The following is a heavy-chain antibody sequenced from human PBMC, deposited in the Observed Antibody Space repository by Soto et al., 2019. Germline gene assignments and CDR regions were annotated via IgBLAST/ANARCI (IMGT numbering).Heavy chain of an antibody. J-gene: IGHJ4*02. V-gene: IGHV1-18*01. Sequence: VQLVQSGAEVKKPGASVKVSCKASGYTFTSYGISWVRQAPGQGLEWMGWISTYNGNTKYAQKPQGSXXMXTXXATSTAYMELRSLGSDDTAVFYCAREMVRGVGSDYWGQGTLVTVSS. CDR1: GYTFTSYG. D-gene: IGHD3-10*01. CDR3: AREMVRGVGSDY. CDR2: ISTYNGNT.